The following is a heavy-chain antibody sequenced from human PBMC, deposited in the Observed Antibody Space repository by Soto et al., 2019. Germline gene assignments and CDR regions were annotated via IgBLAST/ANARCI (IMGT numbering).Heavy chain of an antibody. J-gene: IGHJ4*02. Sequence: PSETLSLTCTVSGGSISSYYWSWIRQPPGKGLEWIGYIYYSGSTNYNPSLKSRVTISVDTSKNQFSLKLSSVTAADTAVYYCARAVQGGDFDYWGQGTLVTVSS. CDR3: ARAVQGGDFDY. D-gene: IGHD2-15*01. CDR1: GGSISSYY. V-gene: IGHV4-59*01. CDR2: IYYSGST.